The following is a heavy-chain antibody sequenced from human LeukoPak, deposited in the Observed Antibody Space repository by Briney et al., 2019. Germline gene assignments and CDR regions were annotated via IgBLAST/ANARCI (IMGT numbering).Heavy chain of an antibody. D-gene: IGHD3-22*01. CDR3: ARARPWDSSRSYYFGMDV. Sequence: GGSLRLSCEAPGFTFSSYAIRWVRQAPGTGLEWVSSIPGSGGATYYADSVRGRFSISRDSSKNTVYLQMNSLRDEDTAVYYCARARPWDSSRSYYFGMDVWGHGTTVTVSS. CDR2: IPGSGGAT. J-gene: IGHJ6*02. CDR1: GFTFSSYA. V-gene: IGHV3-23*01.